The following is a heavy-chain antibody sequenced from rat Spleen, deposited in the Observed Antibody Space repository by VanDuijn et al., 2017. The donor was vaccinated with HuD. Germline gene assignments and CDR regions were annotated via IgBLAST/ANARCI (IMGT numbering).Heavy chain of an antibody. J-gene: IGHJ2*01. CDR2: IWSGGST. CDR1: GFSLTSNS. Sequence: QVQLKESGPGLVQPSQTLSLTCTVSGFSLTSNSVSWVRQPPGKGLEWMGAIWSGGSTDYNSALKSRLSISRDTSKSQVVLKMNSLQTEDTATYHCARRGYNPFDYWGQGVMITVSS. V-gene: IGHV2-1*01. D-gene: IGHD1-11*01. CDR3: ARRGYNPFDY.